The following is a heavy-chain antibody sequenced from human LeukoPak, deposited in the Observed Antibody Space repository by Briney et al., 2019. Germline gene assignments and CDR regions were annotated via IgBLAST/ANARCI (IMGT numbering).Heavy chain of an antibody. V-gene: IGHV1-69*04. CDR3: ARDKDDYGDPGDY. CDR2: VIPILGIA. CDR1: GGTFSSYA. D-gene: IGHD4-17*01. Sequence: SVKVSCKASGGTFSSYAISWVRQAPGQGLEWMGRVIPILGIANYAQKFQGRVTITADKSTSTAYMELSSLRSEDTAVYYCARDKDDYGDPGDYWGQGTLVTVSS. J-gene: IGHJ4*02.